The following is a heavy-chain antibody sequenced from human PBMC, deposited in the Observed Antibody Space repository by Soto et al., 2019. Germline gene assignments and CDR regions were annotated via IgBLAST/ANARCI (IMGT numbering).Heavy chain of an antibody. V-gene: IGHV5-51*01. D-gene: IGHD6-6*01. CDR2: IYPGECDT. CDR1: GYSFTSYW. J-gene: IGHJ3*02. Sequence: GESLKISCNGYGYSFTSYWIGWVRQMPERGLEWIGSIYPGECDTRYSTSFQGQVTNSADKSISTAYLQWSSLKVWDTAMYYWARHSDLPSIAFDIWGQGTMVNVSS. CDR3: ARHSDLPSIAFDI.